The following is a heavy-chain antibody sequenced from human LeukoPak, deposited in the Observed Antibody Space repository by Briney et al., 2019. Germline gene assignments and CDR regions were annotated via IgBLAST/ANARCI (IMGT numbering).Heavy chain of an antibody. V-gene: IGHV3-53*05. CDR2: INSGGYT. CDR3: AREGYYGSGSPPSLYFDY. CDR1: GFTVSDNY. D-gene: IGHD3-10*01. J-gene: IGHJ4*02. Sequence: GGSLRLSCAASGFTVSDNYLSWVRQAPGKGLQWVSFINSGGYTSYADSVKGRFTISRDNSRSTLYLQMNSLRPEDTAIYYCAREGYYGSGSPPSLYFDYWGQGTLVTVSS.